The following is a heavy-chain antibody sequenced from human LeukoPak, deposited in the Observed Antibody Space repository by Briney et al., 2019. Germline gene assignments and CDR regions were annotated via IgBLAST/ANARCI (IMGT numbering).Heavy chain of an antibody. CDR3: AKARYGSGPGTFDI. CDR1: GFTFDDYA. D-gene: IGHD3-10*01. Sequence: GGSLRLSCAASGFTFDDYAMHWVRQAPGKGLEWISGLTWNSGTIGYADSVKGRFTISRDNAKNSLYLQMNSLRTEDTALYYCAKARYGSGPGTFDIWGQGTMVTVSS. CDR2: LTWNSGTI. J-gene: IGHJ3*02. V-gene: IGHV3-9*01.